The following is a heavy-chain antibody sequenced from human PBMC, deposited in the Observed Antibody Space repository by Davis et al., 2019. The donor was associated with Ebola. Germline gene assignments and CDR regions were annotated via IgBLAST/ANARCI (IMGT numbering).Heavy chain of an antibody. Sequence: GESLKISCAASGFTFGNSGMHWVRQGAGQGPEWLALIRFDGTNEYYADSVKGRFTISRDNSKNTLYLQMSSLRASPTSPKVFPLSLCSTQPDGNVVIACLVQGYDMD. CDR3: PLSLCSTQPDGNVVIACLVQGYDMD. CDR1: GFTFGNSG. D-gene: IGHD1-1*01. CDR2: IRFDGTNE. V-gene: IGHV3-30*02. J-gene: IGHJ6*03.